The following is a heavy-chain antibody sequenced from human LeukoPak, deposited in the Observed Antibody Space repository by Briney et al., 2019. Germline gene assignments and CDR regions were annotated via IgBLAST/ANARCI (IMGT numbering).Heavy chain of an antibody. D-gene: IGHD3-22*01. J-gene: IGHJ4*02. Sequence: ASVKVSCKVSGYTLTELSMHWVRQAPGKGLEWMGGFDPEDGETIYAQKFQGRVTMTEDTSTDTAYMELSSLRSEDTAVYYCARDGDYDSSGYEQTPEQDYWGQGTLVTVSS. V-gene: IGHV1-24*01. CDR1: GYTLTELS. CDR3: ARDGDYDSSGYEQTPEQDY. CDR2: FDPEDGET.